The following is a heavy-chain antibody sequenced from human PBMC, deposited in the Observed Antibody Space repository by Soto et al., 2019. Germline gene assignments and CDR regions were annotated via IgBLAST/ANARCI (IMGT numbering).Heavy chain of an antibody. Sequence: GASVKVSCKASGGTSSSYAISWVRQAPGQGLEWMGGIIPIFGTANYAQKFQGRVTITADESTSTAYMELSSLRSEDTAVYYCASLQDIGARGGYYYYYGMDVWGQGTKVTVSS. CDR1: GGTSSSYA. V-gene: IGHV1-69*13. D-gene: IGHD5-12*01. J-gene: IGHJ6*02. CDR2: IIPIFGTA. CDR3: ASLQDIGARGGYYYYYGMDV.